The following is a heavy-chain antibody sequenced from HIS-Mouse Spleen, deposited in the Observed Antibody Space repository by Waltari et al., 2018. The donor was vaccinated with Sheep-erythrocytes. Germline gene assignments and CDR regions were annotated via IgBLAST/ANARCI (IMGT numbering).Heavy chain of an antibody. V-gene: IGHV2-5*01. D-gene: IGHD3-16*01. Sequence: QITLKESGPTLVKPTQTLTLTCTFSGFSLSTSGVGVGWIRQPPGKALEWLALIYWNDDKRYSPALKSRLTITKDTSKNQVVLTMTNMDPVDTATYYCAHRRNWGSFDYWGQGTLVTVSS. CDR2: IYWNDDK. CDR3: AHRRNWGSFDY. CDR1: GFSLSTSGVG. J-gene: IGHJ4*02.